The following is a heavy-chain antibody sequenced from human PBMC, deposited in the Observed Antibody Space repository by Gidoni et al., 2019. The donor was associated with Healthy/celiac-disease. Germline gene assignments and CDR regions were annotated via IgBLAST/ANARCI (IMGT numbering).Heavy chain of an antibody. J-gene: IGHJ5*02. V-gene: IGHV1-18*04. CDR1: GYTFTSYG. CDR2: ISAYNGNT. CDR3: ARVTSGEPSFDP. Sequence: QVQLVQSGAEVKKPGSSVKVSCKASGYTFTSYGISWVRQSPGQGLEWMGRISAYNGNTNYAQKLQGRVTMTTDTSTRTAYMELRSLRSDDTAVYYCARVTSGEPSFDPWGQGTLVTVSS. D-gene: IGHD3-16*01.